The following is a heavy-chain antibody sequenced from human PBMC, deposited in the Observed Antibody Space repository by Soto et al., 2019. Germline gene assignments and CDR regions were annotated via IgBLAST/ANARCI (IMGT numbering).Heavy chain of an antibody. V-gene: IGHV4-4*02. J-gene: IGHJ4*02. CDR1: GDSISSSKW. Sequence: PSETLSLTCAVSGDSISSSKWWSWVRQPPGKGLEWIGEIYQSGSTLYNPSLESRVAISVDKSKNLFSLDLSSVTAADTAVYYCARDTRDGYYFEYWGQGILVTVSS. CDR2: IYQSGST. D-gene: IGHD1-26*01. CDR3: ARDTRDGYYFEY.